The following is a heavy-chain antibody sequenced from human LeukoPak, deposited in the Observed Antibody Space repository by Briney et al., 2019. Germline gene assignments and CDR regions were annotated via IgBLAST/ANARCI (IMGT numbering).Heavy chain of an antibody. CDR1: GYSISSTFY. V-gene: IGHV4-38-2*02. Sequence: SETLSLTCNVSGYSISSTFYGAWIRQPPGKGLEWIATISHSATTYYTPSLKSRLTMSVDTSKNQFSLKLSSVTVADTAVYYCARVNTPVATFDYWGQGALVTVSS. CDR2: ISHSATT. J-gene: IGHJ4*02. CDR3: ARVNTPVATFDY. D-gene: IGHD2-15*01.